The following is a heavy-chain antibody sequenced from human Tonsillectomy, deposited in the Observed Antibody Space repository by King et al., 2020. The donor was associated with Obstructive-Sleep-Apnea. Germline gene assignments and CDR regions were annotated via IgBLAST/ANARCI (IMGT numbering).Heavy chain of an antibody. D-gene: IGHD3-9*01. Sequence: VQLVESGGGLVQPGGSLRLSCAASGFTFSSYNMNWVRQAPGKGLEWVSYISGSSGTIYYADSVKGRFTISRDNAKNSLYLQMDSLRAEDTAVYYCARDYDIFGLDPWGQGTLVTVSS. CDR1: GFTFSSYN. J-gene: IGHJ5*02. V-gene: IGHV3-48*01. CDR3: ARDYDIFGLDP. CDR2: ISGSSGTI.